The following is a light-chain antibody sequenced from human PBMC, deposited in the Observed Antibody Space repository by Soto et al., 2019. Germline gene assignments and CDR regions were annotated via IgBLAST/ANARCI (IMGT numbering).Light chain of an antibody. CDR3: QQSYSTPR. CDR2: AAS. Sequence: DIQMTQSPSSLSASVGDRVTITCRASQSISSYLNWYQQKPGKAPKLLIYAASSLQSGAPSRFSGSGSGTDFTLTISSLQPEDFATYYCQQSYSTPRFGQGTKVDIK. CDR1: QSISSY. J-gene: IGKJ1*01. V-gene: IGKV1-39*01.